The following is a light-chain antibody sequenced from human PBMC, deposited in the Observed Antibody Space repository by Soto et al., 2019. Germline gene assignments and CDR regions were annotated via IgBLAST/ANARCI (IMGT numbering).Light chain of an antibody. Sequence: QSVLTQPPSVSGAPGQRVTISCTGSSYYIGAGYDVGWYQQLPGTAPKLLIYGNSNRPSGVPDRFSGSKSGTSASLAITGLQDEDEADYYCQSYDSSLSGWVFGGGTKLTAL. CDR1: SYYIGAGYD. CDR3: QSYDSSLSGWV. V-gene: IGLV1-40*01. J-gene: IGLJ3*02. CDR2: GNS.